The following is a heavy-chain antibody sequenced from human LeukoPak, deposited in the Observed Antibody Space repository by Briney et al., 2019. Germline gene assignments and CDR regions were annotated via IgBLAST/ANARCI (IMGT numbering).Heavy chain of an antibody. V-gene: IGHV4-39*07. Sequence: PSETLSLTCTVSGGSISSSSYYWGWIRQPPGKGLEWIGSIYYSGSTYYNPSLKSRVTISVDTSKNQFSLKLSSVTAADTAVYYCARGVDGYSSSWLDYWGQGTLVTVSS. CDR3: ARGVDGYSSSWLDY. J-gene: IGHJ4*02. CDR1: GGSISSSSYY. D-gene: IGHD6-13*01. CDR2: IYYSGST.